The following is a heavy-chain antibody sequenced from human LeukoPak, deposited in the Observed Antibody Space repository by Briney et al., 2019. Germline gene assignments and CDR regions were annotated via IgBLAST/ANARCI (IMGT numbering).Heavy chain of an antibody. CDR1: GFTFSSYG. D-gene: IGHD3-10*01. Sequence: PGGSLRLSCAASGFTFSSYGMHWVRQAPGKGLEWVAFIRYDGSNKYYADSVKGRFTISRDNSKNTLYLQMNSLRAEDTAVYYCAKELWFGESLHYYYYMDVWGKGTTVTVSS. J-gene: IGHJ6*03. CDR2: IRYDGSNK. V-gene: IGHV3-30*02. CDR3: AKELWFGESLHYYYYMDV.